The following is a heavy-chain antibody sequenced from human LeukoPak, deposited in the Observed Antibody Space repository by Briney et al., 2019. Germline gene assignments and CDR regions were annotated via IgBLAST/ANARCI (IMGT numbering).Heavy chain of an antibody. CDR1: GFTFYSYW. V-gene: IGHV3-7*01. D-gene: IGHD5-18*01. CDR3: ARYSYGSCGY. CDR2: IKHEVSEK. J-gene: IGHJ4*02. Sequence: GGSLRLSCARSGFTFYSYWMSWVRQAPGKGLKWVASIKHEVSEKYYVDSVKGRFTISRDNTKNSLYLQMNSLRVEDTAVYYCARYSYGSCGYWGQGTLVTVSS.